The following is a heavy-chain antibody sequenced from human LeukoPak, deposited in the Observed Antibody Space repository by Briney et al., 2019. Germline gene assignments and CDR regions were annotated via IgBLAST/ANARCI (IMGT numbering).Heavy chain of an antibody. D-gene: IGHD3-3*01. J-gene: IGHJ4*02. CDR3: VGSLFGVSP. Sequence: GGSLRLSCAASGFTFSSYWMHWVRQAPGKGLVWVSRINSDGSSTFYADSVKGRFTISRDNAKNTLYLQLNSSRVEDTAVYYCVGSLFGVSPWGQGTLVTVSS. CDR1: GFTFSSYW. CDR2: INSDGSST. V-gene: IGHV3-74*01.